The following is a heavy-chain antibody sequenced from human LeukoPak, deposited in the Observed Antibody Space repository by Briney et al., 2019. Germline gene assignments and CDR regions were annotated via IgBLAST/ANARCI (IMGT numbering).Heavy chain of an antibody. Sequence: SETLSLTCTVSGGSISSGSYYWGWIRQPPGKGLEWIGGIYYSGSTYYNPSLKSRVTISVDTSKNQFSLKLSSVTAADTAVYYCARSTYYYDSSGYYLNPFDYWGQGTLVTVSS. D-gene: IGHD3-22*01. J-gene: IGHJ4*02. CDR3: ARSTYYYDSSGYYLNPFDY. CDR2: IYYSGST. V-gene: IGHV4-39*01. CDR1: GGSISSGSYY.